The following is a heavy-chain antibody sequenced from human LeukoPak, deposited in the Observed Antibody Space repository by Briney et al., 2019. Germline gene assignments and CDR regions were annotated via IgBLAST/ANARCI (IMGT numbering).Heavy chain of an antibody. CDR2: ITGSSTWT. D-gene: IGHD7-27*01. V-gene: IGHV3-23*01. Sequence: GGSLRLSCEASGFTVRTYGMAWVRQAPGKGLEWVSGITGSSTWTYYADSVKGRFTISRDNSKNTLHLQMNSLRAEDTAIYYCARELVSLGTGYFDLWGRGALVTVSS. CDR3: ARELVSLGTGYFDL. CDR1: GFTVRTYG. J-gene: IGHJ2*01.